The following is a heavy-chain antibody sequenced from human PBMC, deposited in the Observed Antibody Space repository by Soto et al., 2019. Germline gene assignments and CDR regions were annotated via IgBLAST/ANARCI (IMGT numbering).Heavy chain of an antibody. V-gene: IGHV4-39*01. CDR3: ARRTEVDTAMVDPDY. D-gene: IGHD5-18*01. CDR2: IYYSGST. CDR1: GGSISSSSYY. Sequence: QLQLQESGPGLVKPSETLSLTCTVSGGSISSSSYYWGWIRQPPGKGLEWIGSIYYSGSTYYNPSLKSRVTISVDTSKNQFSLKLSSVTAADTAVYYCARRTEVDTAMVDPDYWGQGTLVTVSS. J-gene: IGHJ4*02.